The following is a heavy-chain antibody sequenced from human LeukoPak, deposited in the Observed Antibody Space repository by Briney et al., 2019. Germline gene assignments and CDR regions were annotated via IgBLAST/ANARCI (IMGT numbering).Heavy chain of an antibody. CDR2: IVGSRT. J-gene: IGHJ6*03. D-gene: IGHD5-12*01. CDR3: AREEVEEVATLTFNWVRTYNCYYMNV. Sequence: GGSLRLSCAASGFRIRDYHMSWVRQAPGKGLELVSAIVGSRTHYADSVKGRFTISRDTSKNTLYLDMNNLRPEDTAVYYCAREEVEEVATLTFNWVRTYNCYYMNVWGTGTTVTVSS. CDR1: GFRIRDYH. V-gene: IGHV3-66*03.